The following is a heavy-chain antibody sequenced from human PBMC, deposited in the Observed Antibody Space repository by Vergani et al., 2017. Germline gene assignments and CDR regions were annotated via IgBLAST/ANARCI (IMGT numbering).Heavy chain of an antibody. D-gene: IGHD3-22*01. V-gene: IGHV1-69*13. J-gene: IGHJ4*02. CDR1: GDTFNNYA. CDR3: ARHGPTSIITMIVVVNPFDY. Sequence: QVQLVQSGAEVKKPGSSVKVSCKASGDTFNNYAISWVRQAPGQGLEWMGRIIPIFGTANYAQKFQGRVTITADESTTTAYMELSSLRSEDTAMYYCARHGPTSIITMIVVVNPFDYWGQGTLVTVSS. CDR2: IIPIFGTA.